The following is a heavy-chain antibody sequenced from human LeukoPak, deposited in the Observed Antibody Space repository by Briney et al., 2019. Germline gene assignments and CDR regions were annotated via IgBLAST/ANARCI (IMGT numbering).Heavy chain of an antibody. CDR2: ISGSGGST. V-gene: IGHV3-23*01. D-gene: IGHD3-3*01. J-gene: IGHJ4*02. Sequence: GGSLRLSCAASGFTFSSYGMSWVRQAPGKGLEWVSAISGSGGSTYYADSVKGRFTISRDNSKNTLYLQMNSLRAEDTAVYYCAKYRRITIFGVVKGYFDYWGQGTLVTVSS. CDR3: AKYRRITIFGVVKGYFDY. CDR1: GFTFSSYG.